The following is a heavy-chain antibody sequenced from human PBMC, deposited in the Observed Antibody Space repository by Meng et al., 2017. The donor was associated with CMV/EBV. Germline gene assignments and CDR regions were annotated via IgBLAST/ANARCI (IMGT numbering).Heavy chain of an antibody. J-gene: IGHJ4*02. V-gene: IGHV3-48*03. D-gene: IGHD3-16*02. CDR1: GFTFSNYE. CDR2: ISPTGSTT. CDR3: ARVKVENYDYVWGSYRQYYFDY. Sequence: GGSLRLSCTASGFTFSNYEMNWVRQAPGKGLEWVSYISPTGSTTYYADSMKGRFTISRDNAKNSLYLQMNSLREEDTAVYYCARVKVENYDYVWGSYRQYYFDYWGQGTLVTVSS.